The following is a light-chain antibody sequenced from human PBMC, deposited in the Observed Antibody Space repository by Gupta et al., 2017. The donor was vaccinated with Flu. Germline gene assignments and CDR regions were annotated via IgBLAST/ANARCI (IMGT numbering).Light chain of an antibody. J-gene: IGKJ2*01. V-gene: IGKV3-11*01. Sequence: VVTQSPATLSLSPGERGTLSCRTSQSVGIFLAWYQQKPGQAPRLLMYDVSTRAPGIPPRFSGSGSATDFTLTISSLEPEDCAVYFCQQRTNWRFTFGPGTRLEIK. CDR2: DVS. CDR3: QQRTNWRFT. CDR1: QSVGIF.